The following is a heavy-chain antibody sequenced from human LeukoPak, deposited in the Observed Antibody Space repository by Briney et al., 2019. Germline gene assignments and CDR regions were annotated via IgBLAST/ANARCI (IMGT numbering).Heavy chain of an antibody. CDR1: GFTFSSYA. D-gene: IGHD5-18*01. CDR3: AKERVLYVDTAASDY. CDR2: IRGGGDRT. J-gene: IGHJ4*02. V-gene: IGHV3-23*01. Sequence: GGSLRLSCAASGFTFSSYAMSWVRQAPGKGLEWVSAIRGGGDRTHYADSVKGRFTISRDNSKNTLYLQMNSLRAEDTAVYYCAKERVLYVDTAASDYWGQGSLVTVSS.